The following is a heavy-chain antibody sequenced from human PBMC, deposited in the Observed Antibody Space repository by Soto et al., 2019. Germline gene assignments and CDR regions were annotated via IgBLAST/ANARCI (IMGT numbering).Heavy chain of an antibody. CDR3: AKRATTVPTPGNYFDC. V-gene: IGHV3-23*01. J-gene: IGHJ4*02. Sequence: VQLLESGGGLVHPGGSLRLSCVASGFSFSDYSMTWVRQGPGRGLEWVATLTRTGTTFYADSVKGRFTISRDNNRNTLSLQMYNLRAEDTARYYCAKRATTVPTPGNYFDCWGQGTLVTVSS. D-gene: IGHD2-15*01. CDR1: GFSFSDYS. CDR2: LTRTGTT.